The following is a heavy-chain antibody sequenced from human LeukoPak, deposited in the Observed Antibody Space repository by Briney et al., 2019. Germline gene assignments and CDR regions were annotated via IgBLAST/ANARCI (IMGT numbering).Heavy chain of an antibody. D-gene: IGHD2-2*01. V-gene: IGHV4-39*07. J-gene: IGHJ6*03. Sequence: SETLSLTCTVSGGSISSSSYYWGWIRQPPGKGLEWIGSIYYSGSTYYNPSLKSRVTISVDTSKNQFSLKLSSVTAADTAVYYCARDYSVNICFSTSCPYMDVWGKGATVTVSS. CDR2: IYYSGST. CDR1: GGSISSSSYY. CDR3: ARDYSVNICFSTSCPYMDV.